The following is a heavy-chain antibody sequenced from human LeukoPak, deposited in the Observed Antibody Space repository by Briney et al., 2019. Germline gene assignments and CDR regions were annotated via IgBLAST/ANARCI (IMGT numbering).Heavy chain of an antibody. V-gene: IGHV1-8*01. Sequence: ASVKVSCKASRYTFTSYDINWVRQATGQGLEWMGWMNPNSGNTGYAQKFQGRVTMTGNTSISTAYMELSSLRSEDTAVYYCARNLAGRFGELLPAWFDPWGQGTLVTVSS. CDR2: MNPNSGNT. CDR3: ARNLAGRFGELLPAWFDP. D-gene: IGHD3-10*01. CDR1: RYTFTSYD. J-gene: IGHJ5*02.